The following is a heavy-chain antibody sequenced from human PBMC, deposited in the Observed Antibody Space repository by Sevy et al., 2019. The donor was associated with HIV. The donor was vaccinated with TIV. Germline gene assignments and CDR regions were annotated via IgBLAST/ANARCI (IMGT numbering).Heavy chain of an antibody. CDR3: ARDSPSDWYLDS. Sequence: GGTLRLSCAASGFTFSNSGMHWVRQSPGKGLEWVASIFSDGVTSYYGDSVRGRFTVFRDNSKSTLYLQLNSLRVEDTAIYYCARDSPSDWYLDSWGQGTLVTVSS. V-gene: IGHV3-33*01. D-gene: IGHD6-19*01. CDR2: IFSDGVTS. J-gene: IGHJ4*02. CDR1: GFTFSNSG.